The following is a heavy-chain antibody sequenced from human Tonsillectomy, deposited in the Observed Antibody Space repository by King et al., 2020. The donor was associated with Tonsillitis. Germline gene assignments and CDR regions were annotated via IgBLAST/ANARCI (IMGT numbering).Heavy chain of an antibody. CDR1: GGSFNSGGYY. CDR2: IYYTGST. V-gene: IGHV4-31*03. Sequence: QLQESGPGLVKPSQILSLTCTVSGGSFNSGGYYWSWIRQHPGKALEWIGYIYYTGSTYYNPSLKSRVTVSVDTSKNQFSLKLSSVTAADTAVYYCARTSRYCSSTNCPAPFDYWGQGTLVTVSS. J-gene: IGHJ4*02. CDR3: ARTSRYCSSTNCPAPFDY. D-gene: IGHD2-2*01.